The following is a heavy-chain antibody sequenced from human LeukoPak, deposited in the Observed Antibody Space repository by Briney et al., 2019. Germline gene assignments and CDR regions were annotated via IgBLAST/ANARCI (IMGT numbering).Heavy chain of an antibody. D-gene: IGHD5-18*01. CDR1: GGSISSYY. CDR2: IYTSGST. V-gene: IGHV4-4*07. Sequence: SETLSLTCTVSGGSISSYYWSWIRQPAGKGLEWIGRIYTSGSTNYNPSLKSRVTMSVDTSKNQFSLKLSSVTAADTAVYYCARAPVNAMVTRGAFDIWGQGTMVTVSS. CDR3: ARAPVNAMVTRGAFDI. J-gene: IGHJ3*02.